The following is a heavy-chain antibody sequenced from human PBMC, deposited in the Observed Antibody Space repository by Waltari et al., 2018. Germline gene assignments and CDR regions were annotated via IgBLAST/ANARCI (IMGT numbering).Heavy chain of an antibody. CDR3: ALEQRDAVAYFDY. CDR1: GYSFIDQY. V-gene: IGHV1-2*02. CDR2: FNPNSGVT. Sequence: QVQLVQSGAEVKKPGASVKVSCKASGYSFIDQYIHWVRQAPGQGLEWMGWFNPNSGVTKFAKKFQGRVTMTSNTSMRTAHMELSRLRFDDTAVYYCALEQRDAVAYFDYWGQGTLVTVSS. D-gene: IGHD5-18*01. J-gene: IGHJ4*02.